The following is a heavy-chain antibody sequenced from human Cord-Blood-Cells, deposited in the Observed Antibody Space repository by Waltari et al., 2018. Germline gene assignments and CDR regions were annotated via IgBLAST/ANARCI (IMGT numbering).Heavy chain of an antibody. CDR2: INPNSGGT. D-gene: IGHD3-10*01. CDR1: GYTFTGYY. V-gene: IGHV1-2*02. J-gene: IGHJ3*02. Sequence: QVQLVQSGAEVKKAGASVKVSCKASGYTFTGYYMHWVRQAPGKGLEWMGWINPNSGGTNYAQKFQGRVTMTRDTSISTAYMELSRLRSDDTAVYYCARDIGLTMVRGDEAFDIWGQGTMVTVSS. CDR3: ARDIGLTMVRGDEAFDI.